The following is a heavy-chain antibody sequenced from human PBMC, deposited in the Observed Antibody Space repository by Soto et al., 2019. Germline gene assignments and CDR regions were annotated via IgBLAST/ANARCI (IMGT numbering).Heavy chain of an antibody. CDR1: GFAFGDSA. J-gene: IGHJ4*02. Sequence: EVQLVESGGDWVQPGRSQRLSCAGSGFAFGDSAMHWVRQAPGKGLEWVAGISWNSGAEGYADSVKGRFTISRDNAKKSLYLQMNTLRPEDTALYYCAKAPYAGYFYYFDSWGQGTLVTVSS. D-gene: IGHD5-12*01. V-gene: IGHV3-9*01. CDR3: AKAPYAGYFYYFDS. CDR2: ISWNSGAE.